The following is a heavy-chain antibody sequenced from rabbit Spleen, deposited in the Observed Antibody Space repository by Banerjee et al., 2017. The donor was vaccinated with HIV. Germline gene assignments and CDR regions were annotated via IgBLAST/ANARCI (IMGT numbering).Heavy chain of an antibody. CDR3: TRDWRYDDYNL. J-gene: IGHJ4*01. Sequence: QLKESGGGLVQPGGSLKLSCKASGIDFSNYGVQWVRQAPGKGLEWIAYIYPGFGIRNYANSMKGRFTISSDNAQNTVFLQMTSLTASDTATYFCTRDWRYDDYNLWGQGTLVTVS. CDR2: IYPGFGIR. D-gene: IGHD2-1*01. CDR1: GIDFSNYG. V-gene: IGHV1S7*01.